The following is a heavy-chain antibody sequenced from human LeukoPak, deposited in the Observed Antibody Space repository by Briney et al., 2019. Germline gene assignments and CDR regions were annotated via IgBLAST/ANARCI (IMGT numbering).Heavy chain of an antibody. V-gene: IGHV1-8*03. D-gene: IGHD4-17*01. CDR1: GYTFTSYD. CDR2: MNPNSGNT. CDR3: ARAMTTVTTAQLWYFDL. Sequence: ASVKVSCKASGYTFTSYDINWVRQATGQGLEWMGWMNPNSGNTGYAQKFQGGVTITRNTSISTAYMELSSLRSEDTAVYYCARAMTTVTTAQLWYFDLWGRGTLVTVSS. J-gene: IGHJ2*01.